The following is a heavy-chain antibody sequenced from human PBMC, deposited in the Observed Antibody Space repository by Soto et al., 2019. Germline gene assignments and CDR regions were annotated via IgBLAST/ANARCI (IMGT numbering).Heavy chain of an antibody. CDR1: GFTFSSYG. CDR2: IWYDGSNK. V-gene: IGHV3-33*01. D-gene: IGHD3-10*01. J-gene: IGHJ4*02. CDR3: ARAIGADTNYFDY. Sequence: GGSLRLSCAASGFTFSSYGMHWVRQAPGKGLEWVAVIWYDGSNKYYADSVKGRFTISRDNSKNTLYLQMNSLRVEDTAVYYCARAIGADTNYFDYWGQGTLVTVSS.